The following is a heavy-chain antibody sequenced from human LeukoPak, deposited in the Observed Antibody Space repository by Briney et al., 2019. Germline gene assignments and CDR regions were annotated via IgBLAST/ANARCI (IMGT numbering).Heavy chain of an antibody. CDR3: ARGMSSGRYAVDI. D-gene: IGHD6-19*01. CDR1: GFTFSSYG. CDR2: IWYDGSNK. V-gene: IGHV3-33*01. Sequence: GGSLRLSCAASGFTFSSYGMHWVRQAPGKGLEWVAVIWYDGSNKYYADSVKGRFTISRDNSKSTLYLQMNSLRAEDTAVYYCARGMSSGRYAVDIWGQGTMVTVSS. J-gene: IGHJ3*02.